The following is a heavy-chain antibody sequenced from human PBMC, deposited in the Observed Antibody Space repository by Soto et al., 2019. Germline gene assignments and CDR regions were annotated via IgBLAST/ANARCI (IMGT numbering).Heavy chain of an antibody. CDR2: IYWDDDK. Sequence: QITLKESGPTLVKPTQPLTLTCTFSGFSLSTSGVGVGWIRQPPGKALEWLALIYWDDDKRYSPSLKSRLTITKDTSKNQVVLTMTNMDPVDTATYYCALTEAIAAAGTWFDPWGQGTLVTVSS. CDR1: GFSLSTSGVG. J-gene: IGHJ5*02. D-gene: IGHD6-13*01. CDR3: ALTEAIAAAGTWFDP. V-gene: IGHV2-5*02.